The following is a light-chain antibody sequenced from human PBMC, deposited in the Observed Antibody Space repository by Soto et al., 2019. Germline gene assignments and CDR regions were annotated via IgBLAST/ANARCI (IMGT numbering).Light chain of an antibody. J-gene: IGKJ4*01. CDR1: QSININ. V-gene: IGKV3D-15*01. Sequence: EVLMTQSPATLSVSPGERVTLSCRASQSININLAWYQQKPGQAPRGLIYGASSRASGIPDRFSGSGSGTDFTLTISRLEHDDFAFYYCQQYQNWPPLTCGGGTRVEIK. CDR2: GAS. CDR3: QQYQNWPPLT.